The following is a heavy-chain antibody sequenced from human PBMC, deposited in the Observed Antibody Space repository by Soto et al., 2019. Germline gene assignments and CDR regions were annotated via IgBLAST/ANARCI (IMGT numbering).Heavy chain of an antibody. CDR3: ARSGYYDSSGFEWGY. CDR2: IIPIFGTA. D-gene: IGHD3-22*01. V-gene: IGHV1-69*13. Sequence: SVKVSCKASGGTFSSYAISWVRPAPGQGLEWMGGIIPIFGTANYAQKFQGRVTITADESTSTAYMELSSLRSEDTAVYYCARSGYYDSSGFEWGYWGQGTRVTASS. CDR1: GGTFSSYA. J-gene: IGHJ4*02.